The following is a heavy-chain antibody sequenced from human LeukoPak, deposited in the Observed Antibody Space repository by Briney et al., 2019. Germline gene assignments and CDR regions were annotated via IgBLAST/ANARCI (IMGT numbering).Heavy chain of an antibody. CDR1: GYTFTGYY. Sequence: GASVKVSCKASGYTFTGYYMHWVRQAPGQGLEWMGWINPNSGGTNYAQKFQGWVTMTRDTSISTAYMELSRLRSDDTAVYYCARDGRVMVRGVNNWFDPWGQGTLVTVSS. D-gene: IGHD3-10*01. CDR2: INPNSGGT. V-gene: IGHV1-2*04. J-gene: IGHJ5*02. CDR3: ARDGRVMVRGVNNWFDP.